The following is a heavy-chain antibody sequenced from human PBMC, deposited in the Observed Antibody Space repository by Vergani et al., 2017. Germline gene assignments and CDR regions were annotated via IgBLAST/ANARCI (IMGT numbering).Heavy chain of an antibody. CDR2: IYYSGST. V-gene: IGHV4-61*08. D-gene: IGHD3-9*01. Sequence: QVQLQESGPGLVKPSQTLSLTCTVSGGSISSGGYYWSWIRQHPGKGLEWVGYIYYSGSTNYNPSLKSRVPISVATSKNQFSLKLSSLNAADTAVYYCARANYDILTGYSLGFWFDPWGQGTLVTVSS. J-gene: IGHJ5*02. CDR3: ARANYDILTGYSLGFWFDP. CDR1: GGSISSGGYY.